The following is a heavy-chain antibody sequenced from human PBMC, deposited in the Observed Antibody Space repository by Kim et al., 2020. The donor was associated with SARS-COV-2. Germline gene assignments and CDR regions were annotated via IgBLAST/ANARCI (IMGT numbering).Heavy chain of an antibody. J-gene: IGHJ6*02. Sequence: GGSLRLSCAASGFTFSSYSMNWVRQAPGKGLEWVSSISSSSSYIYYADSVKGRFTISRDNAKNSLYLQMNSLRAEDTAVYYCASANYDFWSGYYRGYYYYGMDVWGHGTTVTVSS. CDR2: ISSSSSYI. CDR1: GFTFSSYS. CDR3: ASANYDFWSGYYRGYYYYGMDV. V-gene: IGHV3-21*01. D-gene: IGHD3-3*01.